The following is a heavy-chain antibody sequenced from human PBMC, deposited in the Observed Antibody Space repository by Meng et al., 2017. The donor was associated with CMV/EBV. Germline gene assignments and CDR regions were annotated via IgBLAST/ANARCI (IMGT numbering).Heavy chain of an antibody. CDR2: IKSKTDGGTT. Sequence: GGSLRLSCAASGFTFSNAWMSWVRQAPGKGLEWVGRIKSKTDGGTTDYAAPVKGRFTISRDDSKNTLYLQMNSLKTEDTAVHYCTTSVYYDSSGYEEFDYWGQGTLVTVSS. CDR3: TTSVYYDSSGYEEFDY. J-gene: IGHJ4*02. CDR1: GFTFSNAW. V-gene: IGHV3-15*01. D-gene: IGHD3-22*01.